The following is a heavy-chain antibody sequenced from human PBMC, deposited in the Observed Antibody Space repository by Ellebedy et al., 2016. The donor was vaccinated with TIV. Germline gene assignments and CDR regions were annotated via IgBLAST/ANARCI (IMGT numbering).Heavy chain of an antibody. CDR2: IYQDGSDQ. CDR1: GFSFRSYW. CDR3: ARRGSYGDYAVQVNSWFDT. Sequence: GESLKISCAASGFSFRSYWMSWVRQAPGKGLEWVANIYQDGSDQYYADSVKGRFTISRDNDNQSLFLQMNSLRVDDTAVYYCARRGSYGDYAVQVNSWFDTWGQGTLVSVSS. V-gene: IGHV3-7*01. D-gene: IGHD4-17*01. J-gene: IGHJ5*02.